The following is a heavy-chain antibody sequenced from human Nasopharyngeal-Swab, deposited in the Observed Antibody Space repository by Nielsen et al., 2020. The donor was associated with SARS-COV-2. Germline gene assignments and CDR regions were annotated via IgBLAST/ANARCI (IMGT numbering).Heavy chain of an antibody. CDR3: ASGRLRFLEWPAEGEFHYYYGMDV. Sequence: WIRQPPGKGLEWIGSIYYSGSTYYNPSLKSRVTISVDTSKNQFSLKLSSVTAADTAVYYCASGRLRFLEWPAEGEFHYYYGMDVWGQGTTVTVSS. J-gene: IGHJ6*02. CDR2: IYYSGST. V-gene: IGHV4-39*01. D-gene: IGHD3-3*01.